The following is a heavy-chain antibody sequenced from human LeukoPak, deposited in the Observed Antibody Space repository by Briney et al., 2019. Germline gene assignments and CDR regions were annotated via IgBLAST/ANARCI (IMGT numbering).Heavy chain of an antibody. CDR3: ARVTGYMIEDNLDY. Sequence: SETLSLTCTVSGGSISSYYWSWIRQPPGKGLEWIGYIYYSGSTNYNPSLKSRVTISVDTSKNQFSLKLSSVTAADTAVYYCARVTGYMIEDNLDYWGQGTLVTVSS. CDR2: IYYSGST. V-gene: IGHV4-59*01. J-gene: IGHJ4*02. D-gene: IGHD3-22*01. CDR1: GGSISSYY.